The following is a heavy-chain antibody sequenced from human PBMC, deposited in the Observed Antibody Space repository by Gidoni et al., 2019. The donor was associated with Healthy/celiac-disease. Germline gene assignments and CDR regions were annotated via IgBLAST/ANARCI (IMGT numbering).Heavy chain of an antibody. D-gene: IGHD1-26*01. CDR1: GFTFSRYS. CDR2: ISSSSSYI. V-gene: IGHV3-21*01. CDR3: ATGLPEVGATGLDAFDI. J-gene: IGHJ3*02. Sequence: EVQLVESGGGLVKPGGSLRLYCAASGFTFSRYSMNWVRQAPGKGLEWGSSISSSSSYIYYADSVKGRFTISRDNAKNSLYLQMNSLRAEDTAVYYCATGLPEVGATGLDAFDIWGQGTMVTVSS.